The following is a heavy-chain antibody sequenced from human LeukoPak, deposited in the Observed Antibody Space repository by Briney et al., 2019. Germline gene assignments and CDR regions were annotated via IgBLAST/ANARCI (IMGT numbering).Heavy chain of an antibody. V-gene: IGHV4-31*03. D-gene: IGHD1-26*01. J-gene: IGHJ5*02. CDR3: ARDEGGNNYFDP. CDR1: GGSISSSGYY. CDR2: IYYSGST. Sequence: PSETLSLTCTVSGGSISSSGYYWSWIRQHPGKGLEWIGYIYYSGSTYYNPSLKSRLTISVDTSKNQFSLNLSSATAADTAVYYCARDEGGNNYFDPWGQGTLVTVSS.